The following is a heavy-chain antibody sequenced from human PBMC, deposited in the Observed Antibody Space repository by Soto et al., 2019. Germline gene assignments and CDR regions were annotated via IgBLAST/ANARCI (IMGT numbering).Heavy chain of an antibody. V-gene: IGHV4-34*01. D-gene: IGHD6-25*01. CDR3: ARVSGSPEYDAFDI. Sequence: PSETLSLTCAVYGGSFSGYYWSWIRQPPGKGLEWIGEINHSGSTNYNPSLKSRVTISVDTSKNQFSLKLSSVTAADTAVYYCARVSGSPEYDAFDIWGQGTMVTVSS. CDR1: GGSFSGYY. CDR2: INHSGST. J-gene: IGHJ3*02.